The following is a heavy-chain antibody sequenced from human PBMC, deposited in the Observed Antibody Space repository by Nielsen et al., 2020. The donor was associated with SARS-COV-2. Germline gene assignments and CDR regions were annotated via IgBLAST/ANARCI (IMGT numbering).Heavy chain of an antibody. V-gene: IGHV3-9*01. D-gene: IGHD4-17*01. CDR2: ISWNSGSI. CDR3: AKDTDNYGHFDY. CDR1: GFTFDDYA. Sequence: GGSLRLSCAASGFTFDDYAMHWVRQAPGKGLEWVSGISWNSGSIGYADSVKGRFTISRDNAKNSLYLQMNSLRAEDTALYYCAKDTDNYGHFDYWGQGTLVTVSS. J-gene: IGHJ4*02.